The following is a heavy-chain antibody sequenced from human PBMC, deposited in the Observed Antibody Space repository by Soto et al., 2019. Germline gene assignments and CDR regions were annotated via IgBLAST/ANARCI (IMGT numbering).Heavy chain of an antibody. D-gene: IGHD3-9*01. CDR3: AIRGYFDWLSISYYYMDV. J-gene: IGHJ6*03. CDR1: GGSISSSSYY. V-gene: IGHV4-39*01. CDR2: IYYSGST. Sequence: SETLSLTCTVSGGSISSSSYYWGWIRQPPGKGLEWIGSIYYSGSTYYNPSLKSRVTISVDTSKNQFSLKLSSVTAADTAVYYCAIRGYFDWLSISYYYMDVWGKGTTVTVSS.